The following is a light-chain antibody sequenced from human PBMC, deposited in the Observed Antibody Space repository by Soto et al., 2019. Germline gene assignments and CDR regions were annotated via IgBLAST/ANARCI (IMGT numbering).Light chain of an antibody. CDR3: QHYGSSPWT. Sequence: ETVLTQSPGTLSLSPGERATLSCRASQSIRSNYLAWYRQTPGQAPRLLIYGASNRATGIPDRFSGSGSGTDFTLIISRLEPEDFALYYCQHYGSSPWTFGQGTKVEIK. CDR2: GAS. CDR1: QSIRSNY. J-gene: IGKJ1*01. V-gene: IGKV3-20*01.